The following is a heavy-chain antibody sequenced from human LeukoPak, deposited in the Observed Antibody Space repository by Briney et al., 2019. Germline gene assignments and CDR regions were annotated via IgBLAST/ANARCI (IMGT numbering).Heavy chain of an antibody. CDR3: ARDSGRGGKYYYYGMDV. V-gene: IGHV3-48*03. J-gene: IGHJ6*02. CDR1: GFTFSSYE. CDR2: ISSSGSTI. Sequence: PGGSLRLSCAASGFTFSSYEMNWVRQAPGKGLEWVSYISSSGSTIYYADSVKGRFTISRDNAKNSLYLQMNSLRAEDTAVYYCARDSGRGGKYYYYGMDVWGQGTTVTVSS. D-gene: IGHD3-10*01.